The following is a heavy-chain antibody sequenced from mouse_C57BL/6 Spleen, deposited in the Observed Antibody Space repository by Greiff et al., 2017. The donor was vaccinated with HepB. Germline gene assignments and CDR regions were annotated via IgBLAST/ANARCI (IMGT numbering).Heavy chain of an antibody. CDR3: AIDRRLSF. J-gene: IGHJ1*03. Sequence: DVMLVESGGGLVKPGGSLKLSCAASGFTFSSYAMSWVRQTPEKRLEWVATISDGGSYTYYPDNVKGRFTISRDNAKNNLYLQMSHLKSEDTAMYYCAIDRRLSFWGTGTTVTVSS. V-gene: IGHV5-4*01. CDR2: ISDGGSYT. CDR1: GFTFSSYA.